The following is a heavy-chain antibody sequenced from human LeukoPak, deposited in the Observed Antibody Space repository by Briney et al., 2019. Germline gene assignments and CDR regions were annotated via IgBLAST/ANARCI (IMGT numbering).Heavy chain of an antibody. CDR3: ARVLGDWYFDL. J-gene: IGHJ2*01. CDR2: INPNSGGT. V-gene: IGHV1-2*04. CDR1: GYTFTSYG. Sequence: ASVKVSCKASGYTFTSYGISWVRQAPGQGLEWMGWINPNSGGTNYAQKFQGWVTMTRDTSISTAYMELSRLRSDDTAVYYCARVLGDWYFDLWGRGTLVTVSS.